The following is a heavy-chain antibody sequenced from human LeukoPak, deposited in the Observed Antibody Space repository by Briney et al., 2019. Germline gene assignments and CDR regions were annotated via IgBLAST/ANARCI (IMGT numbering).Heavy chain of an antibody. J-gene: IGHJ4*02. CDR2: ITYGGSNN. D-gene: IGHD6-19*01. V-gene: IGHV3-30*01. Sequence: GGSLRLSCAASGFTFSSYAMHWVRQAPGKGLEWVAVITYGGSNNYYADSVKGRFTISRDNSRNTLYLKMNSLRGEDTVVYYCARLGSGWSVGYWGQGTLVTVSS. CDR3: ARLGSGWSVGY. CDR1: GFTFSSYA.